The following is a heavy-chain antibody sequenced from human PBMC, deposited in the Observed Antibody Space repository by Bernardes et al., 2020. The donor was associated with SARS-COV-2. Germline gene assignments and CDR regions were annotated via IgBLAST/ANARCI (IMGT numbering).Heavy chain of an antibody. CDR1: GFTFSSYA. V-gene: IGHV3-23*01. D-gene: IGHD2-2*01. CDR3: AKVSDIVVVPAAKLGQQLFDY. J-gene: IGHJ4*02. Sequence: GGSLRLSCAASGFTFSSYAMSWVRQAPGKGLEWVSAISGSGGSTYYADSVKGRFTISRDNSKNTLYLQMNSLRAEDTAVYYCAKVSDIVVVPAAKLGQQLFDYWGQGTLVTVSS. CDR2: ISGSGGST.